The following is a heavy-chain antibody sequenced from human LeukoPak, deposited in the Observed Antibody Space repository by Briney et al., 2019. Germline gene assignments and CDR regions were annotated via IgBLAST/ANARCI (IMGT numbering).Heavy chain of an antibody. Sequence: GGSLRLSCSVSGFTFNNYAMNWVRQAPGKGLEWVSGTSGSGSTTYYADSVKGRFTISRDNSKNTLYLQMNNLRGEDTAVYFCAKDPRPTIAVAGFDYWGQGTLVTVSS. CDR1: GFTFNNYA. CDR3: AKDPRPTIAVAGFDY. D-gene: IGHD6-19*01. CDR2: TSGSGSTT. J-gene: IGHJ4*02. V-gene: IGHV3-23*01.